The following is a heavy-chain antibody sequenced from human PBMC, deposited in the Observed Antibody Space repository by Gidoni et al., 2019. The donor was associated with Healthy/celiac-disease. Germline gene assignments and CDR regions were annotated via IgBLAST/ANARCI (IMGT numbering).Heavy chain of an antibody. Sequence: VTLRESGPALVKPTQTLTLPCTFSGFSPSTSGMCVSWIRQPPGKALEWLARIDWDDDKYYSTSLKTRLTVSKDTSKNQVVLTMANMDPVDTATYYCARIRVYYYYGMDVWGQGTTVTVSS. J-gene: IGHJ6*02. CDR2: IDWDDDK. CDR1: GFSPSTSGMC. CDR3: ARIRVYYYYGMDV. V-gene: IGHV2-70*11.